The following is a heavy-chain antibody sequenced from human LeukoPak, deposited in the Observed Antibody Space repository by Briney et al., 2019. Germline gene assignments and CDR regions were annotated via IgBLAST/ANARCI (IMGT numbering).Heavy chain of an antibody. Sequence: GGSLRLSCAASGFTFSSYGMHWVRQAPGKGLEWVAVIWYDGSNKYYADSVKGRFTISRDNSKNTLYLQMNSLRAEDTAVYYCARGGPSGSGYSDYYFDYWGQGTLVTVSS. D-gene: IGHD3-3*01. CDR2: IWYDGSNK. J-gene: IGHJ4*02. CDR3: ARGGPSGSGYSDYYFDY. CDR1: GFTFSSYG. V-gene: IGHV3-33*01.